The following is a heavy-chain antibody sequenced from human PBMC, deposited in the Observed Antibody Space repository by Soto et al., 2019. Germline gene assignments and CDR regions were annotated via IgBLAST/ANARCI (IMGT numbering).Heavy chain of an antibody. CDR2: IYYSGST. CDR3: ARVSARRSAFDI. V-gene: IGHV4-59*01. CDR1: GGSISSYY. D-gene: IGHD5-18*01. J-gene: IGHJ3*02. Sequence: PSETLSLTCTVSGGSISSYYLSWIRQPPGKGLEWIGYIYYSGSTNYNPSLKSRVTISVDTSKNQFSLKLSSVTAADTAVYYCARVSARRSAFDIWGQGTMVTVSS.